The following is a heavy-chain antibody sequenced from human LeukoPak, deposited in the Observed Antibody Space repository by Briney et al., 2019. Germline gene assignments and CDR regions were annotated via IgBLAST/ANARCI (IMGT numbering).Heavy chain of an antibody. CDR2: INPNSGGT. CDR3: ARVRTGDSGDAFDI. Sequence: GGSLRLSCVASAFTFSNYGMHWVRQAPGQGLEWMGWINPNSGGTNYAQKFQGWVTMTRDTSISTAYMELSRLRSDDTAVYYCARVRTGDSGDAFDIWGQGTMVTVSS. J-gene: IGHJ3*02. D-gene: IGHD7-27*01. CDR1: AFTFSNYG. V-gene: IGHV1-2*04.